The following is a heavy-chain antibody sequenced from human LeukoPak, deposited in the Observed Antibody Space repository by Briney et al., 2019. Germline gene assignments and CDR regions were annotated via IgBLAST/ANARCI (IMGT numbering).Heavy chain of an antibody. CDR3: GRGTCMVSHVS. Sequence: SETLSLPCTVSGRPISSYYWIWPRHPPGKARVWIGYIYYSERHIHHPSLKGRVHISIVRSKRHFSLALTYLTTGDPGMLFCGRGTCMVSHVSWGEEILVVVSS. V-gene: IGHV4-59*12. D-gene: IGHD2-8*01. CDR1: GRPISSYY. CDR2: IYYSERH. J-gene: IGHJ4*02.